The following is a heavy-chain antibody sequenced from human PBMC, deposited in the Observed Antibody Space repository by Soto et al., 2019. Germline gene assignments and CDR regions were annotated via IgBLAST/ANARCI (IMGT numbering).Heavy chain of an antibody. Sequence: EVQLLESGGGLVQPGGSLRLSCAASGFTFSSYAMSWVRQAPGKGLEWVSAISGSGGSTYYADSVKGRFTISRDNSTNTLYLQMNSLRAEDTAVYYCAKGKCSGGSCYSFQHWGQGTLVTVSS. J-gene: IGHJ1*01. D-gene: IGHD2-15*01. V-gene: IGHV3-23*01. CDR3: AKGKCSGGSCYSFQH. CDR2: ISGSGGST. CDR1: GFTFSSYA.